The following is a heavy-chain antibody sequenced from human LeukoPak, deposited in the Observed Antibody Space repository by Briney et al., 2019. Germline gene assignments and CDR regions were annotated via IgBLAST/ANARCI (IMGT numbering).Heavy chain of an antibody. J-gene: IGHJ5*02. CDR3: ARVPDGRMAYSRRVNWFDP. CDR2: IIPILGIA. Sequence: GSSVKVSCKASGGTFSSYAISWVRQAPGQGLEWMGRIIPILGIANYAQKFQGRVTITADKSTSTAYMELSSLRSDDTAVYYCARVPDGRMAYSRRVNWFDPWGQGTLVTVSS. V-gene: IGHV1-69*04. D-gene: IGHD6-13*01. CDR1: GGTFSSYA.